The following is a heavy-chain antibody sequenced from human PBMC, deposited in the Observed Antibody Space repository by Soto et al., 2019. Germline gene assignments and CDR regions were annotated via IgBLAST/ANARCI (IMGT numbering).Heavy chain of an antibody. CDR3: ARSYGSGSYYGMDV. V-gene: IGHV3-74*01. CDR1: GFTFSSYG. D-gene: IGHD3-10*01. J-gene: IGHJ6*02. CDR2: ISSDGSNT. Sequence: PGGSLRLSCAASGFTFSSYGMHWVRQAPGKGLEWVSGISSDGSNTNYADSVKGRFTISRDNAKNTLYLQMNSLRAEDTAVYYCARSYGSGSYYGMDVWGQGTTVTVSS.